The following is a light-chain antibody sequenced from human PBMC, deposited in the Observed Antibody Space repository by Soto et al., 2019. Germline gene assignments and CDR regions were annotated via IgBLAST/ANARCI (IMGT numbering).Light chain of an antibody. CDR1: QSISSY. V-gene: IGKV1-39*01. CDR2: AAS. J-gene: IGKJ4*01. Sequence: DIQMTQSPSSLSAFVGDRVTITCRASQSISSYLNWYQQKPGKAPKLLIYAASSLQSGVPSRFSGSGSGTDFTLTISSLQPEDFATYYCQQSYSTPGFGGGTKVEIK. CDR3: QQSYSTPG.